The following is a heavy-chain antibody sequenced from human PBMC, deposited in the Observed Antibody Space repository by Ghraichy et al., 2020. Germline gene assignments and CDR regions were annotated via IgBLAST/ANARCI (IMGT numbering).Heavy chain of an antibody. CDR3: SRGGGAGTPVLYHMDV. D-gene: IGHD6-19*01. CDR2: ISSSTRYI. J-gene: IGHJ6*02. Sequence: LSLTCVASGLMFSPNTMNWVRQAPGKGLEWVSSISSSTRYINYADSVKGRFTISRDNAQNSLYLQMNSRRAEDTAVYYCSRGGGAGTPVLYHMDVWGLGTTVTVSS. V-gene: IGHV3-21*01. CDR1: GLMFSPNT.